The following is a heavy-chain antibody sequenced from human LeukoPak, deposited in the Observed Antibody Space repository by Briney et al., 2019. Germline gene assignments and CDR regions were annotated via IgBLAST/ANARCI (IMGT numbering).Heavy chain of an antibody. D-gene: IGHD3-16*01. J-gene: IGHJ2*01. Sequence: AASVKVSCKASGYTFTSYAVNWVRQAPGQGPEWMGWINTNTGNPTYAQGLTGRFVFSLDTSVSTAYMQISSLKAEDTAVYYCARAPGLISYWYFDLWGRGTLVTVSS. CDR2: INTNTGNP. CDR3: ARAPGLISYWYFDL. V-gene: IGHV7-4-1*02. CDR1: GYTFTSYA.